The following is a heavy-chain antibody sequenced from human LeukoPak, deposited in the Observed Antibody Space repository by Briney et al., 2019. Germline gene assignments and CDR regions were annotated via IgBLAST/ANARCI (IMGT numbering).Heavy chain of an antibody. Sequence: GASVKVSCKASGGTFSSYAISWVRQAPGQGLEWMGGIIPIFGTANYAQKFQGRVTITTDESTSTAYMELSSLRSEDTAVYYCARGYYYDSSGYYFDYWGQGTLVTVSS. CDR1: GGTFSSYA. J-gene: IGHJ4*02. V-gene: IGHV1-69*05. CDR2: IIPIFGTA. D-gene: IGHD3-22*01. CDR3: ARGYYYDSSGYYFDY.